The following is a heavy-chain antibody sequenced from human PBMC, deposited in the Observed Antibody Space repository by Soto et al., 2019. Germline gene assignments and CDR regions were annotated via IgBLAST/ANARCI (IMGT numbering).Heavy chain of an antibody. CDR1: GFTFEDYA. V-gene: IGHV3-9*01. D-gene: IGHD5-18*01. CDR3: ARHGIQVSHDV. J-gene: IGHJ6*02. Sequence: GGSLRLSCAASGFTFEDYAMHWVRQEPGKGLEWVSGISWNSGNIGYADSVKGRFTISRDNAKNSLYLQMNSLRAEDTAVYYCARHGIQVSHDVWGQGTTVTVSS. CDR2: ISWNSGNI.